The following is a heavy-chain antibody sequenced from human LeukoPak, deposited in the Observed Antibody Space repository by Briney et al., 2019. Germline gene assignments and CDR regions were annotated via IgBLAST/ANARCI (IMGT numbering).Heavy chain of an antibody. V-gene: IGHV3-48*01. CDR2: ISSTGGTI. CDR1: GFTFRNYL. J-gene: IGHJ3*02. D-gene: IGHD2-15*01. Sequence: PGGSLRLSCAASGFTFRNYLMNWVRQASGKGLEWVSFISSTGGTIYYADSVKGRFTVSRDNDKNSLFLQMNNVRADDTALYYCARGYSRAAFDIWGQGTVVAVSS. CDR3: ARGYSRAAFDI.